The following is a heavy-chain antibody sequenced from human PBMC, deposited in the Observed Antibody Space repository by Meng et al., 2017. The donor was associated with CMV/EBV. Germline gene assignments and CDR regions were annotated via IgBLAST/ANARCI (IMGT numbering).Heavy chain of an antibody. CDR2: ISSSGSTI. J-gene: IGHJ4*02. D-gene: IGHD4-23*01. Sequence: GESLKISCAASGFTFSSYEMNWVRQAPGKGLKWVSDISSSGSTIYYADSVKGRFTISRDNAKNSLYLQMKSLRAEDTALYYCARDGYGGAFDYWGQGTLVTVSS. CDR3: ARDGYGGAFDY. CDR1: GFTFSSYE. V-gene: IGHV3-48*03.